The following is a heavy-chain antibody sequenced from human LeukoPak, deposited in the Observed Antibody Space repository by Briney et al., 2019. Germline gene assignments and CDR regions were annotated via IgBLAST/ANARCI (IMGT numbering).Heavy chain of an antibody. D-gene: IGHD3-9*01. CDR3: ARDRDYDILTGSRDY. Sequence: PGGSLRLSCAASGFTFSSYSTNWVRQAPGKGLEWVSSISSSSSYIYYADSVKGRFTISRDNAKNSLYLQMNSLRAEDTAVYYCARDRDYDILTGSRDYWGQGTLVTVSS. CDR2: ISSSSSYI. J-gene: IGHJ4*02. CDR1: GFTFSSYS. V-gene: IGHV3-21*01.